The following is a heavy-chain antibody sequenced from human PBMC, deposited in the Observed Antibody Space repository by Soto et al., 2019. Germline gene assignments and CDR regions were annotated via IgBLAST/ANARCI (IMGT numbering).Heavy chain of an antibody. V-gene: IGHV1-2*02. D-gene: IGHD2-21*01. J-gene: IGHJ5*02. Sequence: AASVKVSCKASGYSLTGYYLHWVLQAPGQGLEWMGWINPKNGVTKYGQKFQGRLTMTRDTSTSTAYMELSRLQSDDTAVYYCAKEGVIGPPPTYNRFDPWGPGVLLIVSS. CDR1: GYSLTGYY. CDR3: AKEGVIGPPPTYNRFDP. CDR2: INPKNGVT.